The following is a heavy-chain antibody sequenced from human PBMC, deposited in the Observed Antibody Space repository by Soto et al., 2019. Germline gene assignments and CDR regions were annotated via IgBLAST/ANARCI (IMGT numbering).Heavy chain of an antibody. Sequence: QVQLQESGPGLVKPSETLSLTCTVSGGSISSYYWSWIRQPPGKGLEWIGYIYYSGSTNYNPSLKRRVTISVDTSKIQFSLKLSSVTAADTAVYYCARSRGVAATNFGLDYWGQGTLVTVSS. D-gene: IGHD2-15*01. CDR3: ARSRGVAATNFGLDY. CDR2: IYYSGST. CDR1: GGSISSYY. V-gene: IGHV4-59*08. J-gene: IGHJ4*02.